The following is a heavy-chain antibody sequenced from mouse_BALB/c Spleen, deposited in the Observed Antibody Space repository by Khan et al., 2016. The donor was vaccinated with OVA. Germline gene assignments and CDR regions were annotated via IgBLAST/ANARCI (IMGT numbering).Heavy chain of an antibody. CDR1: GFSLTNYG. V-gene: IGHV2-2*02. D-gene: IGHD1-1*01. J-gene: IGHJ4*01. CDR2: IWSGGTT. Sequence: QVQLKQSGPGLVQPSQSLSITCTVSGFSLTNYGIHWVRQSPGRGLEWLGVIWSGGTTDYNAPLVSRLSIIKDNSKSQVFLKMNSLQANETAIYSCSSPLYYSCYAMDYWGQGTSVTVSS. CDR3: SSPLYYSCYAMDY.